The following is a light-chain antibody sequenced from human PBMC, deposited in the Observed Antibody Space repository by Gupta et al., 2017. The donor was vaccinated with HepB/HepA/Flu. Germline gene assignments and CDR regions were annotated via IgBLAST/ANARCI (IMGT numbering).Light chain of an antibody. CDR3: CSFEGSSTFYV. CDR2: EVS. J-gene: IGLJ1*01. Sequence: QPASVSGSPGQSLTISCTGTSSDVGNYNFVSWYQHHPGKDPKLMIYEVSKRPSGVSNRFSGSKSGITASLTISGLQADDEADYYCCSFEGSSTFYVFGTGTKVTVL. CDR1: SSDVGNYNF. V-gene: IGLV2-23*02.